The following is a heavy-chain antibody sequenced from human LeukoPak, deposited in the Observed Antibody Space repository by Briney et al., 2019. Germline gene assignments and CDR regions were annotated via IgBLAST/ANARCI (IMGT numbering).Heavy chain of an antibody. Sequence: ASVKVSCKASGYTFTSYDINWVRQATGQGLEWIGWMNPNSGNTGYAQKLQGRVTMTRNTSISTAYMELSSLRSEDTAVYYCASVFRIYYYYGMDVWGQGTTVTVSS. CDR1: GYTFTSYD. D-gene: IGHD2-21*01. CDR3: ASVFRIYYYYGMDV. CDR2: MNPNSGNT. J-gene: IGHJ6*02. V-gene: IGHV1-8*01.